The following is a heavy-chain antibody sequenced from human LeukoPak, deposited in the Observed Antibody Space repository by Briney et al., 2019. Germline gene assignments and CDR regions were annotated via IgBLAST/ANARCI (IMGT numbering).Heavy chain of an antibody. CDR1: GYTFTNYF. D-gene: IGHD2-21*02. J-gene: IGHJ5*02. Sequence: ASVKVSCKASGYTFTNYFMHWVRRAPGQGLEWMGIINPRGGSTGYAQKFQGRITMTTDMTTRTVYMEPSSLESEGTAVYYCARGDCVGDGSSTWFDPRGQGNLVTVSS. V-gene: IGHV1-46*01. CDR3: ARGDCVGDGSSTWFDP. CDR2: INPRGGST.